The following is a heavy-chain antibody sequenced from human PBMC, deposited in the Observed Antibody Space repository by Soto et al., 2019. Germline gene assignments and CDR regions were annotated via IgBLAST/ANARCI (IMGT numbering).Heavy chain of an antibody. J-gene: IGHJ4*02. CDR3: ARDEGGGSSWYLFDY. D-gene: IGHD6-13*01. V-gene: IGHV3-33*01. Sequence: QVQLVESGGGVVQPGRSLRLSCAASGFTFSSYGMHWVRQAPGKGLEWVAVIWYDGSNKYYADSVKGRFTISRDNSKNTLDLQMNSLRAEDTAVYYCARDEGGGSSWYLFDYWGQGTLVTVSS. CDR1: GFTFSSYG. CDR2: IWYDGSNK.